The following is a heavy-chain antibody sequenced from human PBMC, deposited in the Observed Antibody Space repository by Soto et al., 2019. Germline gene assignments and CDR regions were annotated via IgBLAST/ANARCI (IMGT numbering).Heavy chain of an antibody. CDR3: ARGSIVGALDC. V-gene: IGHV4-31*03. J-gene: IGHJ4*02. D-gene: IGHD1-26*01. Sequence: QVQLQESGPGLVKPSQTLSLTCTVSGGSISSGGYYWSWIRQHPGKGLEWIGNIYYSGSTDYNPSLKSXXTXSXXTSKNQFSLKLSSVTAADTAVFYCARGSIVGALDCWGQGTLVTVSS. CDR1: GGSISSGGYY. CDR2: IYYSGST.